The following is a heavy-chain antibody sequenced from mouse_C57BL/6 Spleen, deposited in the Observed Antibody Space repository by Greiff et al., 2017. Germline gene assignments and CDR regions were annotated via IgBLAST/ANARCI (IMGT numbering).Heavy chain of an antibody. V-gene: IGHV14-2*01. J-gene: IGHJ4*01. CDR3: ARSGAITTDYAMDY. Sequence: EVKVVESGAELVKPGASVKLSCTASGFNIKDYYMHWVKQRTEQGLEWIGRIDPEDGETKYAPKFQGKATITADTSSNTAYLQLSSLTSEDTAVYYCARSGAITTDYAMDYWGQGTSVTVSS. CDR2: IDPEDGET. D-gene: IGHD1-1*01. CDR1: GFNIKDYY.